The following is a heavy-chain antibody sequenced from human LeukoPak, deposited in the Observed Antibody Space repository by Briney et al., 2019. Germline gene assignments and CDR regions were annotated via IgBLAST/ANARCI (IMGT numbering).Heavy chain of an antibody. D-gene: IGHD2-2*01. CDR2: IYHSGSA. Sequence: SETLSLTCAVSGYSISSGYYWGWIRQPPGKGLEWLGSIYHSGSAYYNTSLMSRVTISVDTSKNQISLRLGSVTAADTAVYYCARHVAGAGHCSSTSCYSDYWGQGTLVTVSS. J-gene: IGHJ4*02. CDR3: ARHVAGAGHCSSTSCYSDY. CDR1: GYSISSGYY. V-gene: IGHV4-38-2*01.